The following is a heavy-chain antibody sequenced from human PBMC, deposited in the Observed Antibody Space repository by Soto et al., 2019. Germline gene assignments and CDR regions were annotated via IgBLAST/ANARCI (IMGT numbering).Heavy chain of an antibody. CDR3: AKEYEDGRLMYYFDY. V-gene: IGHV3-30*18. D-gene: IGHD1-1*01. CDR1: RFSFSSYG. J-gene: IGHJ4*02. CDR2: ISYDGSNK. Sequence: GGSLRLSCAASRFSFSSYGMHWVRQAPGKGLEWVAVISYDGSNKYYVDSVKGRFTISRDNSKNTLYLQMNSMRAEDTAVYYCAKEYEDGRLMYYFDYWGQGTLVTVSS.